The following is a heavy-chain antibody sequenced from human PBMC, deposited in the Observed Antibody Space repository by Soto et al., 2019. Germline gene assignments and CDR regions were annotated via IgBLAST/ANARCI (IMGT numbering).Heavy chain of an antibody. J-gene: IGHJ4*02. CDR1: GGSVSSGSYY. CDR3: ARDQGRYYDSSGYYDY. V-gene: IGHV4-61*01. Sequence: PSETLSLTCTVSGGSVSSGSYYWSWLRQPPGKGLEWIGYIYYSGSTNYNPSLKSRVTISVDTSKNQFSLKLSSVTAADTAVYYCARDQGRYYDSSGYYDYWGQGTLVTVSS. D-gene: IGHD3-22*01. CDR2: IYYSGST.